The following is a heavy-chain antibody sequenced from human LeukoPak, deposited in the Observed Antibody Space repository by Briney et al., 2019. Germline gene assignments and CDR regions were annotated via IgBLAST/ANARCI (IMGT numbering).Heavy chain of an antibody. Sequence: GASVKVSCKASGYTFTSYDIDWVRQATGQGLEWMGWMNPNSGNTGYAQKFQGRVTMTRNTSISTAYMELSSLRSEDTAVYYCARVGGLTGTTGTTGYYFDYWGQGTLVTVSS. J-gene: IGHJ4*02. CDR1: GYTFTSYD. V-gene: IGHV1-8*01. CDR2: MNPNSGNT. D-gene: IGHD1-1*01. CDR3: ARVGGLTGTTGTTGYYFDY.